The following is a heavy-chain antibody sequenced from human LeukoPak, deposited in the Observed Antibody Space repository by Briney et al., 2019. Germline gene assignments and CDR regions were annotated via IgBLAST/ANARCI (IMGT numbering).Heavy chain of an antibody. Sequence: GGSLRLSCAASGFTVSRNFLSWVRQAPGKGLEWVSILYRDSRTFYADSVKGRYTISRENSKNTPYLQMKSLRAEDPAIFYCVRAALWFGECPAFESWGQGTLVTVAS. V-gene: IGHV3-53*01. D-gene: IGHD3-10*01. J-gene: IGHJ4*02. CDR2: LYRDSRT. CDR1: GFTVSRNF. CDR3: VRAALWFGECPAFES.